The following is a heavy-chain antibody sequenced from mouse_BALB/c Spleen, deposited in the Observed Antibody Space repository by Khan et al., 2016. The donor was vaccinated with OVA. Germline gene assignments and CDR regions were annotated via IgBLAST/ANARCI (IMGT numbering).Heavy chain of an antibody. D-gene: IGHD1-1*01. CDR3: ARIKKIVATYFDY. V-gene: IGHV1S81*02. J-gene: IGHJ2*01. Sequence: QVRLQQSGAELVKAGASVKMSCKASGYTFTSYWMHWVKQRLGQGLEWFAETNPTNGRTYYNEKFKSKATLTVDKSSSTAYMLLSGPTCEDSAVYYCARIKKIVATYFDYWGQGTTLTVSS. CDR1: GYTFTSYW. CDR2: TNPTNGRT.